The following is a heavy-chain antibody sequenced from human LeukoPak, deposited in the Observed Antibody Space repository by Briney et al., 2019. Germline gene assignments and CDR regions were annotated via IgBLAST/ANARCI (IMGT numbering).Heavy chain of an antibody. V-gene: IGHV4-59*01. CDR2: IYYSGGT. CDR3: ARVAKHFRGGLSFYFMDV. Sequence: SETLSPTCTMSGGSIINYYWTWIRQPPGKGLEWIGHIYYSGGTNYNPSLKSRVTISVDTSKKEFSLKLTSVIAADTAVYYCARVAKHFRGGLSFYFMDVWGIGTTVTISS. D-gene: IGHD3-10*01. J-gene: IGHJ6*03. CDR1: GGSIINYY.